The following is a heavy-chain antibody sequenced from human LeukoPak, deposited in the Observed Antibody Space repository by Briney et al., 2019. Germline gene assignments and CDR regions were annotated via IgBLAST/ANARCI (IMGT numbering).Heavy chain of an antibody. D-gene: IGHD1-26*01. CDR2: ISDDGRHK. J-gene: IGHJ4*02. CDR3: ARARSVGAHTGFDY. CDR1: GFTFSSYA. V-gene: IGHV3-30*04. Sequence: PGTSLSLSYAASGFTFSSYAMYWVRQAPGKGLEWVAVISDDGRHKYYAESVEGRFTISRDNSNNMLYLQMNSLRPDDTAVCYCARARSVGAHTGFDYWGQGTLVSVSS.